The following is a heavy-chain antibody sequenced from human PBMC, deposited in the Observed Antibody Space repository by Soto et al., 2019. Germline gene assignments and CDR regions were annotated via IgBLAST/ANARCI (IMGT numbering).Heavy chain of an antibody. Sequence: SETLSLTCTVSGDSISSYYWSWIRQPPGKGLEWIGYLYYSGSTNYSPSLKSRVTISVDTSKNQFSLKLSSVTAADTAVYYCARHRSSSHFMNEYWGQGTLVTVSS. CDR1: GDSISSYY. D-gene: IGHD6-19*01. CDR2: LYYSGST. V-gene: IGHV4-59*08. CDR3: ARHRSSSHFMNEY. J-gene: IGHJ4*02.